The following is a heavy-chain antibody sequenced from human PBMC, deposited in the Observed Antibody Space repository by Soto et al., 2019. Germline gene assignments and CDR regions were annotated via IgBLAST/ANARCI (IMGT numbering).Heavy chain of an antibody. Sequence: GGSLRLSCAASGFTFSSYAMSWVRQAPGKGLEWVSAISSTTNYIYYGDSMKGRFTISRDNAKNSLYLEMNSLRAEDTAVYYCARESEDLTSNFDYWGQGTLVTVSS. CDR1: GFTFSSYA. J-gene: IGHJ4*02. CDR3: ARESEDLTSNFDY. CDR2: ISSTTNYI. V-gene: IGHV3-21*06.